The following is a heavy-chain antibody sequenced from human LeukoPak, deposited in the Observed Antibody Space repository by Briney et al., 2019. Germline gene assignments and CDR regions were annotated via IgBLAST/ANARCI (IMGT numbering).Heavy chain of an antibody. J-gene: IGHJ4*02. Sequence: GGSLRLSCAASGFTFSSYSMNWVRQAPGKGLEWVSYISSSSSTIYYADSVKGRFTISRDNARNSLYLQMNSLRAEDTAVYYCAKDTRSSWPYYFDYWGQGTLVTVSS. CDR2: ISSSSSTI. V-gene: IGHV3-48*04. CDR3: AKDTRSSWPYYFDY. D-gene: IGHD6-13*01. CDR1: GFTFSSYS.